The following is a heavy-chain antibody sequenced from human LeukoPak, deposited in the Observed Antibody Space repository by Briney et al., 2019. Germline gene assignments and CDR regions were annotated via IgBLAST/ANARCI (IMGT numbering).Heavy chain of an antibody. CDR3: AREGGFYRPLDY. CDR2: GIVDGRT. D-gene: IGHD3-3*01. CDR1: GGSVTSTNW. Sequence: PSETLSLTCGVSGGSVTSTNWCTCVRQPPRKGLEWIGEGIVDGRTNYNPSLKSRLTLSVDLSENHISLRLTSVTAADTAVYYCAREGGFYRPLDYSGQGTLVTVSS. V-gene: IGHV4-4*02. J-gene: IGHJ4*02.